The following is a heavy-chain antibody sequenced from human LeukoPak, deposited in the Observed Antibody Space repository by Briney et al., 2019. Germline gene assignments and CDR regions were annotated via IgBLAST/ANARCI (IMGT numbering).Heavy chain of an antibody. J-gene: IGHJ4*02. CDR3: GRLGSGYYLDY. CDR1: SGSISSYY. Sequence: SETLSLTCTVSSGSISSYYRSWIRQPPGKGLEWIGDIFPGGGTNYNPSLKSRVTISVDTSKNQFSLKLSSVTAADTAVYYCGRLGSGYYLDYWGQGTLVTVSS. V-gene: IGHV4-4*08. CDR2: IFPGGGT. D-gene: IGHD3-22*01.